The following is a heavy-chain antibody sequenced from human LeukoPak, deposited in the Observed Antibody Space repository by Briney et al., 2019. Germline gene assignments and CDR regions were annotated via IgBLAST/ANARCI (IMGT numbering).Heavy chain of an antibody. D-gene: IGHD6-6*01. Sequence: GGSLRLSCAASGFTFSDYYMSWSRQAPGKGVEWVSYIGSSGSTIYYADSVKGRFTISRDNAKNSLYLQMYIIVAEDTAVSCCARGVRKGYYTDVWGKRTQVTVSS. CDR1: GFTFSDYY. J-gene: IGHJ6*03. V-gene: IGHV3-11*04. CDR2: IGSSGSTI. CDR3: ARGVRKGYYTDV.